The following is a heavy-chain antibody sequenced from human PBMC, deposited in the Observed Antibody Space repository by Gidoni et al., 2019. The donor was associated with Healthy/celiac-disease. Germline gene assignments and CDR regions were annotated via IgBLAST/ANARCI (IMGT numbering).Heavy chain of an antibody. Sequence: EVQLVESGGGLIQPGGSLRLSCAASGFTVSSNYMSWVRQAPGKGLEWVSGIYSGGSTYYADSVKGRFTISRDNSKNTLYLQMNSLRAEDTAVYYCAREGYSSSWYFDYWGQGTLVTVSS. CDR1: GFTVSSNY. V-gene: IGHV3-53*01. J-gene: IGHJ4*02. CDR3: AREGYSSSWYFDY. D-gene: IGHD6-13*01. CDR2: IYSGGST.